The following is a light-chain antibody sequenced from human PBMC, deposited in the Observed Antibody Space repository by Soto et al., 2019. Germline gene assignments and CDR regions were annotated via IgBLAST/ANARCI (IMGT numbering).Light chain of an antibody. CDR3: QQYNSYLTWT. Sequence: DIQMTQSPSTLSASGGERVTSTCRASQSISSCLAWYQHKPGKAPKLLIYDASSLESGVPSRFSGSGSGTEFTLTISSLQPDDFATYYCQQYNSYLTWTFGQGTKVDI. CDR1: QSISSC. V-gene: IGKV1-5*01. J-gene: IGKJ1*01. CDR2: DAS.